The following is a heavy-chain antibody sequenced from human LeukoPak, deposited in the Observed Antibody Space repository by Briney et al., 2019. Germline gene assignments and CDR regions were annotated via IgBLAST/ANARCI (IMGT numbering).Heavy chain of an antibody. V-gene: IGHV1-58*01. CDR1: GFTFTSSA. CDR3: AASPDYYDSSGYSYYFDY. J-gene: IGHJ4*02. CDR2: IVVGSGNT. D-gene: IGHD3-22*01. Sequence: ASVKVSCKASGFTFTSSAVQWVRQARGQRLEWIGWIVVGSGNTNYAQKFQERVTITRDMSTSTAYMEMSSLRSEDTAVYYCAASPDYYDSSGYSYYFDYWGQGTLVTVSS.